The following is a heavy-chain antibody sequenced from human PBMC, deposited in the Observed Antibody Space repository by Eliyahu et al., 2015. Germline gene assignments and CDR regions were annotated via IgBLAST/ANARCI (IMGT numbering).Heavy chain of an antibody. CDR3: AKMYHTGDXDV. CDR1: GGTFNTFT. V-gene: IGHV1-69*01. Sequence: QVQLVQSGAEVKKPGSSLKVSCKASGGTFNTFTFSWVRQAPGHGLEWMGGIMPIFGTANYAQKFQGRVTIRADQSTSTVYMEVNSLTSDDTAVYYCAKMYHTGDXDVWGQGTTVTVS. CDR2: IMPIFGTA. D-gene: IGHD2-2*01. J-gene: IGHJ6*02.